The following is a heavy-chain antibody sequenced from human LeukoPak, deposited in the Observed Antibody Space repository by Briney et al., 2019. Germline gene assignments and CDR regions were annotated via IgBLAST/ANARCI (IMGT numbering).Heavy chain of an antibody. CDR1: GFTFSSYE. CDR3: HYYGSGHYYMDV. J-gene: IGHJ6*03. Sequence: GGSLRLSCAASGFTFSSYEMNWVRQAPGKGLEWVSYISSSGSTIYYADSVKGRFTISRDNAKNSLYLQMNSLRAEDTAVYFCHYYGSGHYYMDVWGKGTTVTISS. V-gene: IGHV3-48*03. D-gene: IGHD3-10*01. CDR2: ISSSGSTI.